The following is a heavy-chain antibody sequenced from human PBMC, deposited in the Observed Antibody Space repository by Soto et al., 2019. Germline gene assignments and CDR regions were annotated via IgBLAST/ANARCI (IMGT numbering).Heavy chain of an antibody. J-gene: IGHJ6*02. Sequence: PSETLSLTCAVYGGSFSGYYWSWIRQPPGKGLEWIGEINHSGSTNYNPSLKSRVTISVDTSKNQFSLKLSSVTAADTAVYYCAGEVRGSSWYYFVGMDVWGQGTTVTVSS. V-gene: IGHV4-34*01. D-gene: IGHD6-13*01. CDR3: AGEVRGSSWYYFVGMDV. CDR1: GGSFSGYY. CDR2: INHSGST.